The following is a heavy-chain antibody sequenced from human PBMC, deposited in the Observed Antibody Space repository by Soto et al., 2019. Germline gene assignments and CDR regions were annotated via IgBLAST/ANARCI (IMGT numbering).Heavy chain of an antibody. CDR3: ARVGVATTTLDAFDI. V-gene: IGHV4-59*01. D-gene: IGHD3-10*01. CDR1: GGSISSYY. CDR2: IYYSGST. Sequence: SETLSLTCTVSGGSISSYYWSWIRQPPGKGLEWIGYIYYSGSTNYNPSLKSRVTISVDTSKNQFSLKLSSVTAADTAVYYCARVGVATTTLDAFDIWGQGTRVTVSS. J-gene: IGHJ3*02.